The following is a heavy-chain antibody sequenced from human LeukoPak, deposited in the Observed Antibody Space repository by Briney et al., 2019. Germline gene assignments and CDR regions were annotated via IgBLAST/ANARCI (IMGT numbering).Heavy chain of an antibody. J-gene: IGHJ4*02. CDR3: ARDRASNDYGDQGYFDY. CDR1: GGTFSSYA. CDR2: INPSGGST. D-gene: IGHD4-17*01. V-gene: IGHV1-46*01. Sequence: ASVKVSCKASGGTFSSYAISWVRQAPGQGLEWMGIINPSGGSTSYAQKFQGRVTMTRDTSTSTVYMELSSLRSEDTAVYYCARDRASNDYGDQGYFDYWGQGTLVTVSS.